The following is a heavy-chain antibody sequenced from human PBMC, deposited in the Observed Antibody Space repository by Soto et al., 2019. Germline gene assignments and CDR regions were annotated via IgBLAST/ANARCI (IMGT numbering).Heavy chain of an antibody. V-gene: IGHV1-46*01. CDR3: ARVHGYSSSWYAPDAFDI. CDR2: INPSGGST. J-gene: IGHJ3*02. Sequence: QVQLVQSGAEVKKPGASVKVSCKASGYTFTSYYMHWVRQAPGQGLEWMGIINPSGGSTSYAQKFQGRVTMTRDPTKSTVYMELSSLRSEDTAVYYCARVHGYSSSWYAPDAFDIWGQGTMVTVSS. CDR1: GYTFTSYY. D-gene: IGHD6-13*01.